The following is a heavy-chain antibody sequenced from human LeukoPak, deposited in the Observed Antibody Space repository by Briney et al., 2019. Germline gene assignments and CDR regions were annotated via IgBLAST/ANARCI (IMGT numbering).Heavy chain of an antibody. J-gene: IGHJ4*02. CDR1: GYTFTDYY. V-gene: IGHV1-2*02. D-gene: IGHD6-19*01. CDR3: ARALPESIAVAGI. Sequence: ASVKVSCKASGYTFTDYYMHWVRQAPGQGLEWMGWINPNSGGTNYAQKFQGRVTMTRDTSISTAYMELSSLRSEDTAVYYCARALPESIAVAGIWGQGTLVTVSS. CDR2: INPNSGGT.